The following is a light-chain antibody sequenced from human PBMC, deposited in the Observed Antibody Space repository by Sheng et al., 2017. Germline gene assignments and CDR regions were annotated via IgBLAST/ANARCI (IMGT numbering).Light chain of an antibody. CDR3: QQYSSYPYT. V-gene: IGKV3-15*01. Sequence: EIVMTQSPATLSLSPGERATLSCRASQSVSRDFAWYQQRPGQAPRLLIYGAINRATGIPARFSGSGSGTEFTLTISSLQPEDFATYYCQQYSSYPYTFGQGTKLDLK. CDR2: GAI. J-gene: IGKJ2*01. CDR1: QSVSRD.